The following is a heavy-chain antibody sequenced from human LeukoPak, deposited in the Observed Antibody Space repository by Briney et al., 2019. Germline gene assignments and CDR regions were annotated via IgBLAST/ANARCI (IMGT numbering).Heavy chain of an antibody. CDR2: ISYDGSNK. J-gene: IGHJ4*02. CDR1: GLTFSSYA. V-gene: IGHV3-30*04. Sequence: GGSLRLSCAASGLTFSSYAMHWVRQAPGKGLEWGAVISYDGSNKYYADSVKGRFTISRDNSKNTLYLQMNSLRAEDTAVYYCARDKTDYGGNPRFDYWGQGTLVTVSS. D-gene: IGHD4-23*01. CDR3: ARDKTDYGGNPRFDY.